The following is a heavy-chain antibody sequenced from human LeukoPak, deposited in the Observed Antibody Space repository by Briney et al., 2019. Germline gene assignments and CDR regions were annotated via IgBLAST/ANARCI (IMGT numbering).Heavy chain of an antibody. V-gene: IGHV3-21*01. CDR2: ISSSSSYI. J-gene: IGHJ4*02. CDR3: ARAHSPEPYYYDSSVRGTSGY. CDR1: GFTFSSYS. Sequence: PGGSLRLSCAASGFTFSSYSMNWVRQAPGKGLEWVSSISSSSSYIYYADSVKGRFTISRDNAKNSLYLQMNSLRAEDTAVYYCARAHSPEPYYYDSSVRGTSGYWGQGTLVTVSS. D-gene: IGHD3-22*01.